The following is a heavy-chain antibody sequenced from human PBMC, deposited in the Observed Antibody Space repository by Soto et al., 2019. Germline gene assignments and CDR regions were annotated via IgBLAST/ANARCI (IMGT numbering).Heavy chain of an antibody. Sequence: QVQLVQSGAEVKKPGSSVKVSCKASGGTFSSYAISWVRQAPGQGLEWMGGIIPIFGTANYAQKFQGRVTITADESTSTAYMGLSNLRSEDTAVYYCARVPSLQQLVNNWFDPWGQGTLVTVSS. V-gene: IGHV1-69*01. D-gene: IGHD6-6*01. J-gene: IGHJ5*02. CDR1: GGTFSSYA. CDR2: IIPIFGTA. CDR3: ARVPSLQQLVNNWFDP.